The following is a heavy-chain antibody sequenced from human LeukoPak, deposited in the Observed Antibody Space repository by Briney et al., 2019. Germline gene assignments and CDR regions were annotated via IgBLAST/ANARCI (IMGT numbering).Heavy chain of an antibody. Sequence: SETLSLTCTVSGGSISSYYWSWIRQPPGKGLEWIGYIYYSGSTNYNPSLKSRVTISVDTSKNQFSLKLSSVTAADTAVYYCARGPTGTGEAATNWGQGTLVTVSS. CDR2: IYYSGST. CDR3: ARGPTGTGEAATN. V-gene: IGHV4-59*01. J-gene: IGHJ4*02. D-gene: IGHD7-27*01. CDR1: GGSISSYY.